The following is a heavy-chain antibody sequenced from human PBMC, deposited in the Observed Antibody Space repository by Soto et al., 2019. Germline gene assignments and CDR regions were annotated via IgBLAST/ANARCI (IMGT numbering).Heavy chain of an antibody. D-gene: IGHD6-19*01. V-gene: IGHV4-61*01. CDR3: ARAVLRSNSGWYFFYD. CDR2: LYYGGST. CDR1: GGSVSSGSYY. Sequence: QVQLQESGPGLVKPSETLSLSCSVSGGSVSSGSYYWSWIRQPPGKGLEWIGNLYYGGSTNYNPSRESRVTILVYTSKNQFSLKLSSVTAAYTAVYYCARAVLRSNSGWYFFYDCGQGTLVIVSS. J-gene: IGHJ4*02.